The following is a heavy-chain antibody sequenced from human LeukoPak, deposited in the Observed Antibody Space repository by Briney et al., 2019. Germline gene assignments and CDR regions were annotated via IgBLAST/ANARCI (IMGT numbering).Heavy chain of an antibody. CDR3: ARLGSRLDY. CDR2: IYYSGST. D-gene: IGHD2/OR15-2a*01. V-gene: IGHV4-39*01. J-gene: IGHJ4*02. Sequence: SSETLSLTCTVSGGSISSSSYYWGWIRQPPGKGLEWIGSIYYSGSTYYNPSLKSRVTISVDTSKNQFSLKLSSVTAADTAVYYCARLGSRLDYWGQGTLVTVSS. CDR1: GGSISSSSYY.